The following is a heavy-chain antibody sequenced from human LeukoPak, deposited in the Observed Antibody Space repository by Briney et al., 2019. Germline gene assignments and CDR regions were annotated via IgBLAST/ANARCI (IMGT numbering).Heavy chain of an antibody. V-gene: IGHV3-7*04. Sequence: GGSLRLSCAASGFTFSSFWMSWVRQAPGKGLEWVANIKQDGTEKYYVDSVKGRFTISRDNAKNALYLQMNSLSAEDTAVYYCARGSATADWGQGTLVTVSS. J-gene: IGHJ4*02. CDR3: ARGSATAD. CDR1: GFTFSSFW. CDR2: IKQDGTEK.